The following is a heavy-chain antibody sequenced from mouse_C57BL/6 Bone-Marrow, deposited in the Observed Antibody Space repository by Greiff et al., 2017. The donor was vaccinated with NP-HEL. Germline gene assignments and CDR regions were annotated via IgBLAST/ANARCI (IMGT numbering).Heavy chain of an antibody. J-gene: IGHJ4*01. CDR3: ARMIYYGNYFYAMDY. CDR1: GFSLSTFGMG. Sequence: QVTLKESGPGILQPSQTLSLTCSFSGFSLSTFGMGVGWIRQPSGKGLEWLAHIWWDDDKYYNPALKSRLTISKDTSKNQVFLKIANVDTADTATYYCARMIYYGNYFYAMDYWGQGTSVTVSS. V-gene: IGHV8-8*01. CDR2: IWWDDDK. D-gene: IGHD2-1*01.